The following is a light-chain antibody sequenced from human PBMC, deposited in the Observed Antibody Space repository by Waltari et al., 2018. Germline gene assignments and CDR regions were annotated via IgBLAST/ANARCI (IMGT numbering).Light chain of an antibody. CDR1: SSDIGGFEY. CDR3: SSYSSRDTLV. Sequence: QSALTQPASVSGSPGQSITISCSGTSSDIGGFEYVAWYQQPPDKIPRLVIYDVNDRPSGVSNRFSCSKSGNTASLTISGLQAEDEADYYCSSYSSRDTLVFGGGTKVSVL. CDR2: DVN. J-gene: IGLJ1*01. V-gene: IGLV2-14*03.